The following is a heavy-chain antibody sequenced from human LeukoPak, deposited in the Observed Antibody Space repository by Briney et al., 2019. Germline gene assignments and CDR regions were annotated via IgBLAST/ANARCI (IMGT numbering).Heavy chain of an antibody. Sequence: PSETLSLTCTVSGYSISSGYYWGWIRQPPGKGLEWIGSIYHSGSTYYNPSLKSRVTISVDTSKNQFSLKLSSVTAADTAVYYCARERGGYSCGYVDYWRQGTLVTVSS. CDR3: ARERGGYSCGYVDY. V-gene: IGHV4-38-2*02. CDR1: GYSISSGYY. CDR2: IYHSGST. J-gene: IGHJ4*02. D-gene: IGHD5-18*01.